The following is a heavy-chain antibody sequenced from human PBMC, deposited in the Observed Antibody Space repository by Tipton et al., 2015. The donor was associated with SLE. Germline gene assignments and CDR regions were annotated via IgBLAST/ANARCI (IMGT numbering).Heavy chain of an antibody. CDR3: ARERGRIAAAVNYWYFDL. V-gene: IGHV4-61*08. CDR1: GGSISSGDYY. CDR2: IYYSGST. D-gene: IGHD6-13*01. Sequence: TLSLTCTVSGGSISSGDYYWSWIRQPPGKGLEWIGYIYYSGSTNYNPSLKSRVTISVDTSKNQFSLKLSSVTAADTAVYYCARERGRIAAAVNYWYFDLWGRGTLVTVSS. J-gene: IGHJ2*01.